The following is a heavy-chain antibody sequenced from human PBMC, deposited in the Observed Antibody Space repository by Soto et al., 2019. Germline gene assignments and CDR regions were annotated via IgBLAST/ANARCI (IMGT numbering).Heavy chain of an antibody. D-gene: IGHD3-10*01. CDR1: GFTFSSYS. J-gene: IGHJ4*02. V-gene: IGHV3-21*01. Sequence: EVQLVESGGGLVKPGGSLRLSCAASGFTFSSYSMNWVRQAPGKGLEWVSSISSSSSYIYYADSVKGRFTISRDNAKNSLYLQMNSLRAEDTAVYYCARVVRRSSPARSMVSYFDYWGQGTLVTVSS. CDR2: ISSSSSYI. CDR3: ARVVRRSSPARSMVSYFDY.